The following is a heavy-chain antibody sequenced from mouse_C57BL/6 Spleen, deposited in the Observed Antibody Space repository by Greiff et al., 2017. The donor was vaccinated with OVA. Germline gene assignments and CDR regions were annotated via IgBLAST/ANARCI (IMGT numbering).Heavy chain of an antibody. CDR2: IDPSDSYT. J-gene: IGHJ2*01. CDR1: GYTFTSYW. V-gene: IGHV1-50*01. CDR3: ASRCLTTVVDYFDY. D-gene: IGHD1-1*01. Sequence: QVQLQQPGAELVKPGASVKLSCKASGYTFTSYWMQWVKQRPGQGLEWIGEIDPSDSYTNYNQKFKGKATLTVDTSSITAYMQRSSLTSDDSAVYYCASRCLTTVVDYFDYWGQGTTLTVSS.